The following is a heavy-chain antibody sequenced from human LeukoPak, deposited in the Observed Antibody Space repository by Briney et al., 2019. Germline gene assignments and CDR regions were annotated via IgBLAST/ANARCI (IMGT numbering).Heavy chain of an antibody. V-gene: IGHV4-59*01. CDR2: IYYSGST. CDR3: ARIYGLGSYLFSWFDP. J-gene: IGHJ5*02. CDR1: GGSISSYY. Sequence: PSETLSLTCTVSGGSISSYYWSWIRQPPGKGLEWIGYIYYSGSTNYNPSLKSRVTISVDTSKNQFSLKLSSVTAADTAVYYCARIYGLGSYLFSWFDPWGQGTLVTVSS. D-gene: IGHD3-10*01.